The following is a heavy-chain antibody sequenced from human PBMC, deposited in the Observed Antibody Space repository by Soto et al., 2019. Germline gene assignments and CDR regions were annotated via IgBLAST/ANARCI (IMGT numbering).Heavy chain of an antibody. CDR1: GGSISSGDYS. D-gene: IGHD3-22*01. CDR3: ARVRREYDNSGPVDY. Sequence: SETLSLTCAVSGGSISSGDYSWNWIRQPPGKGLEWIGYIYYGGSTYYNPSLQSRVTMSVDRSRNQFSLKLNSVTAADTAVYYCARVRREYDNSGPVDYWGQGTLVTAPQ. J-gene: IGHJ4*02. V-gene: IGHV4-30-2*01. CDR2: IYYGGST.